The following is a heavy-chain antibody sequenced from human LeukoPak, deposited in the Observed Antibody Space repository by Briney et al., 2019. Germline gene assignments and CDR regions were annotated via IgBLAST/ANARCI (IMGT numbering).Heavy chain of an antibody. CDR3: AKSGGMITFGGALPRYYYYYYMDV. J-gene: IGHJ6*03. V-gene: IGHV3-30*02. Sequence: PGGSLRLSCAASGFTFSSYGMHWVRQAPGKGLEWVAFIRYDGSNKYYADSVKGRFTISRDNSKNTLYLQMNSLRAEDTAVYYCAKSGGMITFGGALPRYYYYYYMDVWGKGTTVTVSS. CDR1: GFTFSSYG. CDR2: IRYDGSNK. D-gene: IGHD3-16*01.